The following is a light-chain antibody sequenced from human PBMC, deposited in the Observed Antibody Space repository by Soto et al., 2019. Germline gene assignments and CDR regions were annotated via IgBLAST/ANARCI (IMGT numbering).Light chain of an antibody. V-gene: IGLV2-11*01. J-gene: IGLJ1*01. CDR3: SSYAENDCYV. CDR2: DVS. Sequence: ALSQLRSRSSTAGHSVTISCNRTSSDVGAYNYVSLNQQHPGRAPKLMTYDVSKAPGGVHDRFSGSKYGNTAPLTISGLHAEDEADYYRSSYAENDCYVFGSGTKVTVL. CDR1: SSDVGAYNY.